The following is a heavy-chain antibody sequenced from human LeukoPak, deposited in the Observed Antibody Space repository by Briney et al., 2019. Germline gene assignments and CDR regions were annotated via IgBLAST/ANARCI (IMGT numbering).Heavy chain of an antibody. CDR1: GGSFSGYY. Sequence: SETLSLTCAVYGGSFSGYYWSWIRQPPGKELEWIGEINHSGSTNYNPSLKSRVTISVDTSKNQFSLKLSSVTAADTAVYYCARARTTVTTPPHIDYWGQGTLVTVSS. D-gene: IGHD4-17*01. CDR2: INHSGST. J-gene: IGHJ4*02. CDR3: ARARTTVTTPPHIDY. V-gene: IGHV4-34*01.